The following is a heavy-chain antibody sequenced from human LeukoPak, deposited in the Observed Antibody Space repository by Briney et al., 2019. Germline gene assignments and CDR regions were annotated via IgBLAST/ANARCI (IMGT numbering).Heavy chain of an antibody. Sequence: GASVKVSCKASGYTFINYDIRWVPQAPGQGLEWMGWISAYNGNANYAQKFQGRDTMTTDTSTSTAYMELRSLRSDDTAVYYCAREVTHHVYYGMDVWGQGTTVTVSS. J-gene: IGHJ6*02. CDR3: AREVTHHVYYGMDV. CDR2: ISAYNGNA. CDR1: GYTFINYD. V-gene: IGHV1-18*01. D-gene: IGHD4-23*01.